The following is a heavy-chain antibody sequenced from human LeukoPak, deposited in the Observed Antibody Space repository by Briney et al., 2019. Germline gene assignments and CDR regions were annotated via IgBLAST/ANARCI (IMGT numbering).Heavy chain of an antibody. V-gene: IGHV1-46*01. D-gene: IGHD5-18*01. CDR1: GYTFTNYY. Sequence: GASVKVSCKASGYTFTNYYMHWVRQAPGQGLEWMGINDPSGGSTTYAQKFQGRVTMTRDTSTSTVYMELTSLRSEDTAMYYCARDWGIQQWPPSYFDYWGQGTLVTVSS. J-gene: IGHJ4*02. CDR3: ARDWGIQQWPPSYFDY. CDR2: NDPSGGST.